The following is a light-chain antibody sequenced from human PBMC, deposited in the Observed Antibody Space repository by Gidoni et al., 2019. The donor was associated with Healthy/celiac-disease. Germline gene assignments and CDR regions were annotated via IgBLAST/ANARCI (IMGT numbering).Light chain of an antibody. J-gene: IGKJ3*01. V-gene: IGKV1-39*01. Sequence: DIQMTQSPSSLSASVGDRVTITCRASQSTSSYLNWYQQKPGKAPKLLIYAASSLQSGVPSRFSGSGSGTDFTLTISSLQPEDFATYYCQQSYSTQFTFXPXTKVDIK. CDR3: QQSYSTQFT. CDR1: QSTSSY. CDR2: AAS.